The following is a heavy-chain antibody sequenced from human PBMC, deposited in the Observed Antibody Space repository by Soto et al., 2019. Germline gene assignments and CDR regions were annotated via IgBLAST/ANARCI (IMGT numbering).Heavy chain of an antibody. D-gene: IGHD1-20*01. CDR3: ARAITGTLNDYYFDY. J-gene: IGHJ4*02. V-gene: IGHV3-13*01. Sequence: GGFXRLSCAASGFTLTSYSMNWVRQDPGKGLEWVSAIGTAGDTYYPGSVKGRFTISRENAKNSLYLQMNSLRAEDTAVYYCARAITGTLNDYYFDYWGQGTLVTVSS. CDR2: IGTAGDT. CDR1: GFTLTSYS.